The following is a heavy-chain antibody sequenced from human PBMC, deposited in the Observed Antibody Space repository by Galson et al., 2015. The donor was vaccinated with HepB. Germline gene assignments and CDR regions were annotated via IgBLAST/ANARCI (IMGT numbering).Heavy chain of an antibody. D-gene: IGHD3-10*01. CDR1: EGRFTNYG. Sequence: SVKVSCKAYEGRFTNYGIGWVRQAPGQGLEWMGGIIPMLDTSNYADRFQGRLTITADKSRTTAYLELSSLTFQDTAIYFCARGWFGELLGAGNYDHYHGLDLWGQGTTVTVS. CDR3: ARGWFGELLGAGNYDHYHGLDL. V-gene: IGHV1-69*10. CDR2: IIPMLDTS. J-gene: IGHJ6*02.